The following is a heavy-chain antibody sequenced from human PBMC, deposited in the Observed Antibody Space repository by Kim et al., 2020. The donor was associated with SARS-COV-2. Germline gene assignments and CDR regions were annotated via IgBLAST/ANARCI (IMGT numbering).Heavy chain of an antibody. CDR3: ATGTPYYDSSGYHGWFDP. CDR1: GYTLTQLS. D-gene: IGHD3-22*01. V-gene: IGHV1-24*01. J-gene: IGHJ5*02. Sequence: ASVKVSCKVSGYTLTQLSMHWVRQAPGKGLEWIGGFDPEDGETIYAQKFQGRVTMTEDTSTDTAYMELSSLRSEDTSVYYCATGTPYYDSSGYHGWFDPWGQGTLVTVSS. CDR2: FDPEDGET.